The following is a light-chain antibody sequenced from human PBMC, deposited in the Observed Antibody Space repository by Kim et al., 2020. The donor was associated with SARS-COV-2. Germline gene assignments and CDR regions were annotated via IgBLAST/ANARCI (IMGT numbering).Light chain of an antibody. V-gene: IGLV1-40*01. Sequence: TGTIICNGCSSNIGARYVVHWYQQLPGTAPNLLIYGNNNRPSGVPDRFSGSKSGTSASLAITGLHTEDEADYYCQSYDNSVSGYVFGSGTKVTVL. CDR1: SSNIGARYV. J-gene: IGLJ1*01. CDR2: GNN. CDR3: QSYDNSVSGYV.